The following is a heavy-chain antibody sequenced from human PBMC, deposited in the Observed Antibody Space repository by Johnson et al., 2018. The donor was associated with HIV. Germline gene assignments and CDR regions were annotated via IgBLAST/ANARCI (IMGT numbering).Heavy chain of an antibody. CDR2: IKQDGSKK. CDR3: ARPYEAYVYGAFDV. J-gene: IGHJ3*01. CDR1: GFTFSDYY. Sequence: VQLVESGGGLAKPAWSPRLSCAASGFTFSDYYMSWIRQAPGKGLEWVANIKQDGSKKYYVGSVRGRFTISRDNANNSLILQMNSRGVEDTAGYYCARPYEAYVYGAFDVWGPGTMVIVSS. V-gene: IGHV3-7*01. D-gene: IGHD5/OR15-5a*01.